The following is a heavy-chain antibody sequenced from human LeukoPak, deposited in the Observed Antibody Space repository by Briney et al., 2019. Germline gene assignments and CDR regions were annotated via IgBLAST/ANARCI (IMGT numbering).Heavy chain of an antibody. J-gene: IGHJ4*02. Sequence: SETLSLTCTVSGGSISSGGYYWGWIRQLPGKGLEWIGYIYYSGSTYYNPSLKSRVTISVDTSKNQFSLKLSSVTAADTAVYYCARYQNYGGNFDYWGQGTLVTVSS. V-gene: IGHV4-31*03. CDR3: ARYQNYGGNFDY. CDR2: IYYSGST. D-gene: IGHD4-23*01. CDR1: GGSISSGGYY.